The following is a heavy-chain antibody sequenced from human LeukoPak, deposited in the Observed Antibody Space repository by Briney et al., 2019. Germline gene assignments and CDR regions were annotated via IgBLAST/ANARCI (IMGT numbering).Heavy chain of an antibody. CDR3: ATDSYGIDY. CDR1: DDSASSGAYY. V-gene: IGHV4-61*08. Sequence: SETLSLTCTVSDDSASSGAYYWSWIRQPPGKGLEWIGFIYNSGSTNYNPSLKSRVTISVDTSKNQFSLKLSSVTAADTAVYYCATDSYGIDYWGQGTLVTVSS. CDR2: IYNSGST. J-gene: IGHJ4*02. D-gene: IGHD5-18*01.